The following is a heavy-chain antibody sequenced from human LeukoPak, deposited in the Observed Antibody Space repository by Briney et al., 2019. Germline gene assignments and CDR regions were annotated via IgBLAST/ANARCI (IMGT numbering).Heavy chain of an antibody. D-gene: IGHD1-1*01. V-gene: IGHV3-7*01. Sequence: PGGSLRLSCAVSGFSFSYSWMSWVRQAPGKGLEWVATINPDGRNEYFLDSMKGRFTISGDNAKNSLYLQLDSLRAEDTAVYYCARDYWNYFDYWGQGTLVTVST. CDR2: INPDGRNE. CDR3: ARDYWNYFDY. CDR1: GFSFSYSW. J-gene: IGHJ4*01.